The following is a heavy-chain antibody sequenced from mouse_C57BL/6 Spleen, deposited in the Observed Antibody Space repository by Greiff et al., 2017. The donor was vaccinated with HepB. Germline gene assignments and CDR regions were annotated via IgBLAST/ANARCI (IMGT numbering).Heavy chain of an antibody. Sequence: EVQLQQSVAELVRPGASVKLSCPASGFNIKNTYMHWVTQRPEQGLEWIGRIDPANGNTKYAPKFQGKATITADTSSNTAYLQLSSLTSEDTAIYYCARTIYYDYGGFAYWGQGTLVTVSA. V-gene: IGHV14-3*01. CDR3: ARTIYYDYGGFAY. J-gene: IGHJ3*01. CDR1: GFNIKNTY. D-gene: IGHD2-4*01. CDR2: IDPANGNT.